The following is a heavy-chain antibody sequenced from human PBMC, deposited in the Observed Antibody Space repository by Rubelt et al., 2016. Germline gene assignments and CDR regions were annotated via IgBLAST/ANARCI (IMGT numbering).Heavy chain of an antibody. D-gene: IGHD4-17*01. CDR2: IYYSGRT. CDR3: ARRMTTVTTWYFDL. J-gene: IGHJ2*01. V-gene: IGHV4-59*01. Sequence: QVQLQESGPGLVKPSETLSLTCTVSGGSISSYYWSWIRQPPGKGLEWIGYIYYSGRTNYNPSRKGRGPLVLTMYKNRVSRKLSCVTAADTAVYYWARRMTTVTTWYFDLWGRGTLVTVSS. CDR1: GGSISSYY.